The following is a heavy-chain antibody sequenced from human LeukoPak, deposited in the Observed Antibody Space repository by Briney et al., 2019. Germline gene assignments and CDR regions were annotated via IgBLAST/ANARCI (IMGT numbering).Heavy chain of an antibody. D-gene: IGHD1-26*01. CDR3: ARDRGGSYPDS. CDR2: ISSGSGTT. Sequence: GGSLRLSCAASGFIFTDYYMSWIRQAPGKGLEWVSCISSGSGTTFYADSVKDRFTISRDNAKNSLYLHMNGLKDEDTGVYYCARDRGGSYPDSWGQGTLVTVSS. CDR1: GFIFTDYY. V-gene: IGHV3-11*04. J-gene: IGHJ4*02.